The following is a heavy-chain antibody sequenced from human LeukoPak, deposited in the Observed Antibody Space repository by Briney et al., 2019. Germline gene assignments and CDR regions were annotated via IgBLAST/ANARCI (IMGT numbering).Heavy chain of an antibody. CDR2: IKSKSDGGTI. CDR1: GFTFNIAW. Sequence: PGGSLRLSCAATGFTFNIAWMSWVRQAPGKGLEWVGRIKSKSDGGTIEYASPVKGRFTISRDDSKNTLYLQLNSLNTEDTAVYYCTTDMGCSSTSCSTSYWGQGTLVTVSS. J-gene: IGHJ4*02. CDR3: TTDMGCSSTSCSTSY. V-gene: IGHV3-15*01. D-gene: IGHD2-2*02.